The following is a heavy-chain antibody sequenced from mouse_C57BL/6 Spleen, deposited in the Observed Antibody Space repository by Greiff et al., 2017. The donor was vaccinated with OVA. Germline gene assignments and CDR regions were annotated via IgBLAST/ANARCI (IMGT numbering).Heavy chain of an antibody. Sequence: QVQLQQSGAELVSPGASVTLSCQASGYTFTDSEMHWVTQTPVHGLDWIGAIAPAPGGTAFNQKFKGNAILPADKPSSTPYMELRSLTSEDSAVYYCTRLYSNYGFWFAHWGQGTLVTVSA. D-gene: IGHD2-5*01. CDR2: IAPAPGGT. CDR1: GYTFTDSE. V-gene: IGHV1-15*01. CDR3: TRLYSNYGFWFAH. J-gene: IGHJ3*01.